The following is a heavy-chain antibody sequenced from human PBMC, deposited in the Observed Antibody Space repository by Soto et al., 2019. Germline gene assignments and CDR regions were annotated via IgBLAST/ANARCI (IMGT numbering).Heavy chain of an antibody. Sequence: SAVKVSCKASGGTFSSHAIRSVRQAPGHALEWMGGIIPIFGTANYAQKFQGRVTITAAESTTTAYMELSSLRSEDTAVYYSARDSRKAAGPDHYYGMDVWGTRHTVTVS. CDR1: GGTFSSHA. D-gene: IGHD6-13*01. V-gene: IGHV1-69*13. CDR2: IIPIFGTA. CDR3: ARDSRKAAGPDHYYGMDV. J-gene: IGHJ6*04.